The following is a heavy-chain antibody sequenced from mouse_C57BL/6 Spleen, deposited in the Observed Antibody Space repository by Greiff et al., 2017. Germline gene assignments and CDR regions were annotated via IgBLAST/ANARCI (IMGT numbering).Heavy chain of an antibody. CDR1: GYTFTDYY. Sequence: EVQLQESGPVLVKPGASVKMSCKASGYTFTDYYMNWVKQSHGKSLEWIGVINPYNGGTSYNQKFKGKATLTVDKSSSTAYMELNSLTSEDSAVYDCARWIRRGDYAMDYWGQGTSVTVSS. D-gene: IGHD2-2*01. J-gene: IGHJ4*01. V-gene: IGHV1-19*01. CDR3: ARWIRRGDYAMDY. CDR2: INPYNGGT.